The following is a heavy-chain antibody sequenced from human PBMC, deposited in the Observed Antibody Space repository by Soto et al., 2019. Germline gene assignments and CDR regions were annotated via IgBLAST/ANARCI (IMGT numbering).Heavy chain of an antibody. CDR3: VRGSLENYYYMDV. V-gene: IGHV3-23*01. J-gene: IGHJ6*03. Sequence: PGGSLRLSCAASGFTFNNYAMTWVRQAPGKGLEWVSAVRGSGDSTYYADSVKGRFTISRDNSKNTLYLQMSSLRADDTAVYYCVRGSLENYYYMDVWGTGTTVTVSS. CDR2: VRGSGDST. CDR1: GFTFNNYA. D-gene: IGHD3-3*01.